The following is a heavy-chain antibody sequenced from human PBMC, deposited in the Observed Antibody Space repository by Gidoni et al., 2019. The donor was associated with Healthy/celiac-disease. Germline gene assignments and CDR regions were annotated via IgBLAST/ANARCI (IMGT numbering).Heavy chain of an antibody. J-gene: IGHJ6*02. D-gene: IGHD6-13*01. CDR1: GFTFSNAW. CDR3: TTGGSSSWDYYYYGMDV. Sequence: EVQLVESGGGLVKPGGSLRLSCAASGFTFSNAWMSWVRQAPGKGLEWVGRIKSKTDGGTTDYAAPVKGRFTISRDDSKNTLYLQMNSLKTEDTAVYYCTTGGSSSWDYYYYGMDVWGQGTTVTVSS. CDR2: IKSKTDGGTT. V-gene: IGHV3-15*01.